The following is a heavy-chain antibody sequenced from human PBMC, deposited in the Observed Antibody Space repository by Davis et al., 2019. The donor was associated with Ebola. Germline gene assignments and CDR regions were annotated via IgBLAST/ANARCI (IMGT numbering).Heavy chain of an antibody. D-gene: IGHD5-24*01. CDR1: GFTFSNYN. V-gene: IGHV3-48*01. Sequence: LSLTCAVSGFTFSNYNMNWVRQTPGKGLEWVSHISDDSSSTYYADSVKGRFTISRDNAKNTLYLQMNSLRAEDTAVYYCARELGDGYDLDYWGQGTLVTVSS. CDR3: ARELGDGYDLDY. J-gene: IGHJ4*02. CDR2: ISDDSSST.